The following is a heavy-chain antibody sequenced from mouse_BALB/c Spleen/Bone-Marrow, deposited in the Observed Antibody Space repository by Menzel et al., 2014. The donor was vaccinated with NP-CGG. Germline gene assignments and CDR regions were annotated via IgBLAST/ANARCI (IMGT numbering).Heavy chain of an antibody. CDR1: GYTFTAYV. CDR3: AREGGLRRGDYYAMDY. J-gene: IGHJ4*01. Sequence: VQLKQSGPELVKPGASVKMSCKASGYTFTAYVMHWVKQKPGQGLEWIGYINPYNDGTKYNEMFKGKATLTSDKSSSTAYMELSSLTSEDYAVYYCAREGGLRRGDYYAMDYWGQGTSVTVSS. V-gene: IGHV1-14*01. D-gene: IGHD2-4*01. CDR2: INPYNDGT.